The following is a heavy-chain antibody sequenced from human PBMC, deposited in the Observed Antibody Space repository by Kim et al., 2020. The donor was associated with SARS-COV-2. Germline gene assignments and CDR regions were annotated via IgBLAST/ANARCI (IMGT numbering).Heavy chain of an antibody. CDR1: GFTFSNYA. Sequence: GGSLRLSCAASGFTFSNYAMHWVRQAPGKGLEYVSTISGNGGSTYYVNSVKGRFTSSRDNSKNPLYHKMGSLSAEDRAVYFCVRDRWERDDSYGPFESWGQGTLVTVSS. V-gene: IGHV3-64*01. D-gene: IGHD3-22*01. CDR3: VRDRWERDDSYGPFES. J-gene: IGHJ4*02. CDR2: ISGNGGST.